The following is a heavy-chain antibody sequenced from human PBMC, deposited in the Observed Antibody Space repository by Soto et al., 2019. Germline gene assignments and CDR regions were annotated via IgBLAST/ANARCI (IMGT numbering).Heavy chain of an antibody. Sequence: PSETLSLTCTVSGGSISSGDYYWSWIRQPPGKGLEWIGYIYYSGSTYYNPSLKSRVTISVDTSKDQFSLKLSSVTAADTAVYYCARNTIFEYDILSFYGMDVWGQGTTVTVSS. CDR3: ARNTIFEYDILSFYGMDV. V-gene: IGHV4-30-4*01. CDR1: GGSISSGDYY. CDR2: IYYSGST. D-gene: IGHD3-9*01. J-gene: IGHJ6*02.